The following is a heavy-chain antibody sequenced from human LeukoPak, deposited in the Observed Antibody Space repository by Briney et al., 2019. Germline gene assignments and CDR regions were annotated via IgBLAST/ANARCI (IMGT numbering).Heavy chain of an antibody. CDR3: AREAYSSGWDFLDY. CDR2: IYYSGST. D-gene: IGHD6-19*01. V-gene: IGHV4-59*01. J-gene: IGHJ4*02. Sequence: SETLSLTCTVSGGSISSYYWSWIRQPPGRGLEWIGYIYYSGSTNYNPSLKSRVTISVDTSKNQFSLKLSSVTAADTAVYYCAREAYSSGWDFLDYWGQGTLVTVSS. CDR1: GGSISSYY.